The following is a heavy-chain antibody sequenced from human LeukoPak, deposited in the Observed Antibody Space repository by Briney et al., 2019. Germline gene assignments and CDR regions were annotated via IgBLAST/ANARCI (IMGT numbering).Heavy chain of an antibody. CDR1: GFTFSSYA. J-gene: IGHJ4*02. CDR3: ARVMMWEREIDY. Sequence: GGSLRLSCAASGFTFSSYAMHWVRQAPGKGLEWVAVISYDGSNKYYADSVKGRFTISRDNSKNTLYLQMNSLRAEDTAVNYCARVMMWEREIDYWGQGTLVTVSS. D-gene: IGHD1-26*01. CDR2: ISYDGSNK. V-gene: IGHV3-30*04.